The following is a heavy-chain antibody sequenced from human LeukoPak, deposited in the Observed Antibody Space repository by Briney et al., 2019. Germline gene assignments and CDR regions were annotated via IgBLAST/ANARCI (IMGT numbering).Heavy chain of an antibody. CDR2: ISYDGSNK. CDR3: VKAWSGTVGFDI. CDR1: GFTFSSYG. Sequence: GGSLRLSCAASGFTFSSYGMHWVRQAPGKGLEWVAVISYDGSNKYYADSVKGRFTISRDNSKNTLYLQMNSLRAEDTAVYYCVKAWSGTVGFDIWGQGTVVTVSS. D-gene: IGHD3/OR15-3a*01. V-gene: IGHV3-30*18. J-gene: IGHJ3*02.